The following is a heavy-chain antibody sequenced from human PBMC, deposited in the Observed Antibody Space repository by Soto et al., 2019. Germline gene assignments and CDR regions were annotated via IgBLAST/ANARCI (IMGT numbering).Heavy chain of an antibody. J-gene: IGHJ4*02. CDR1: GFTFSSYA. CDR2: ISYDGSNK. V-gene: IGHV3-30-3*01. D-gene: IGHD5-12*01. CDR3: ARDGNSGYDWIIHYYFDY. Sequence: QVQLVESGGGVVQPGRSLRLSCAASGFTFSSYAMHWVRQAPGKGLEWVAVISYDGSNKYYADSVKGRFTISRDNSKNTLYLQMNSLRAEDTAVYYCARDGNSGYDWIIHYYFDYWGQGTLVTVSS.